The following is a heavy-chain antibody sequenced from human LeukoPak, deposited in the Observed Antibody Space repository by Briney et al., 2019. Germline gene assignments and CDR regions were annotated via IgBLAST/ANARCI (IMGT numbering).Heavy chain of an antibody. D-gene: IGHD3-10*01. CDR2: IYTSGST. J-gene: IGHJ3*02. CDR1: GGSISSGSYY. Sequence: SQTLSLTCTVSGGSISSGSYYWGWIRQPAGKGLEWIGRIYTSGSTNYNPSLKSRVTISVDTSKNQFSLKLSSVTAADTAVYYCARDPGLITMVRGVPRAFDIWGQGTMVTVSS. V-gene: IGHV4-61*02. CDR3: ARDPGLITMVRGVPRAFDI.